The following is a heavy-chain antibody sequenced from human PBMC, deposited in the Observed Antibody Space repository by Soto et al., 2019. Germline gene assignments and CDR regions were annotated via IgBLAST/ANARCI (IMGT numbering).Heavy chain of an antibody. D-gene: IGHD6-6*01. CDR2: ISSSSSYI. CDR3: ARDQRPPGWYSSSSKNYYYYGMDV. Sequence: PGGSLRLSCAASGFTFSSYSMNWVRQAPGKGLEWVSSISSSSSYIYYADSVKGRFTISRDNAKNSLYLQMNSLRAEDTAVYYCARDQRPPGWYSSSSKNYYYYGMDVWGQGTTVTVSS. CDR1: GFTFSSYS. J-gene: IGHJ6*02. V-gene: IGHV3-21*01.